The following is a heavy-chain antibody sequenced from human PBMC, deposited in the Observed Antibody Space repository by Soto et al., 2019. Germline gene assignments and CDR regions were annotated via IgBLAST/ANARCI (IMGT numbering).Heavy chain of an antibody. CDR3: AREGRRYYDSRGYYQAY. V-gene: IGHV1-46*01. Sequence: ASVKVSCKASGYTFTSYYMHWVRQAPGQGLEWMGIINPSGGSTSYAQKFQGRVTMTRDTSTSTVYMELSSLRSEDTAVYYCAREGRRYYDSRGYYQAYWGQGTLVTVSS. CDR2: INPSGGST. J-gene: IGHJ4*02. CDR1: GYTFTSYY. D-gene: IGHD3-22*01.